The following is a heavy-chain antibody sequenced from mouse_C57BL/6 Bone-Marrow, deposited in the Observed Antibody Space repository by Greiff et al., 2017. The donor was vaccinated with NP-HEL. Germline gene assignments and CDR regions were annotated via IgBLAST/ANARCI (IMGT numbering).Heavy chain of an antibody. Sequence: EVKLVESGGDLVKPGGSLKLSCAASGFTFSSYGMSWVRQTPDKRLEWVATISSGGSYTYYPDSVKGRFTISRDNAKNTLYLQMSSLKSEDTAMYYCARHPPMVPRGWYFDVWGTGTTVTVSS. J-gene: IGHJ1*03. CDR3: ARHPPMVPRGWYFDV. V-gene: IGHV5-6*01. CDR1: GFTFSSYG. D-gene: IGHD1-1*02. CDR2: ISSGGSYT.